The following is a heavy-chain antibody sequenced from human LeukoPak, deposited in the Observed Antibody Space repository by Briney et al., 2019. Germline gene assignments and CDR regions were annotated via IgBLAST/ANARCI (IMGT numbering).Heavy chain of an antibody. CDR1: GSTFSYHW. CDR3: AKDSYSKGDY. CDR2: IKNDGTVK. D-gene: IGHD5-18*01. Sequence: GGSLTLSCAASGSTFSYHWMTWVRQAPGKGLEWVANIKNDGTVKNYVESMKGRFTNSRDNAKYSLYLQMNSLRAEDTGVYYCAKDSYSKGDYWGQGVLVTVSS. V-gene: IGHV3-7*01. J-gene: IGHJ4*02.